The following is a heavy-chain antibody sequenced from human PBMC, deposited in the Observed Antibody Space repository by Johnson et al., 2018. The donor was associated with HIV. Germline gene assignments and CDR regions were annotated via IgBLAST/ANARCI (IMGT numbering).Heavy chain of an antibody. J-gene: IGHJ3*02. CDR1: GFTLRNCA. CDR3: ARLIAVVIDGFDI. V-gene: IGHV3-30*04. Sequence: QVQLVESGGGLVQPGGSLRLSCAASGFTLRNCAINWGRRAPGKGLEWVAVISYDGSNKYYADSVKGRFTISRDNSKNTLYLQMNSLRAEDTAIYYCARLIAVVIDGFDIWGQGTMVTVSS. CDR2: ISYDGSNK. D-gene: IGHD3-22*01.